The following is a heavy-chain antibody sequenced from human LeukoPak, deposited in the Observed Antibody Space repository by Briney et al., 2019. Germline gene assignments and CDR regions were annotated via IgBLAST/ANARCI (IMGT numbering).Heavy chain of an antibody. D-gene: IGHD5-12*01. CDR3: ARGVYGGYPLEELYYFDF. V-gene: IGHV3-21*01. CDR2: ISSNSRYT. CDR1: GFTFSTYT. J-gene: IGHJ4*02. Sequence: GGSLRLSCAASGFTFSTYTMNWVRQAPGKGLEWVSFISSNSRYTYYADSVEGRFTISRDNAKNSLYLQMNSLRAEDTAMYYCARGVYGGYPLEELYYFDFWGQGALVTVSS.